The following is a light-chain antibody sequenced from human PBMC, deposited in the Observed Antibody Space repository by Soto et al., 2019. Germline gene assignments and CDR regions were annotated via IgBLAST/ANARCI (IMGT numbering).Light chain of an antibody. CDR3: QQYNKWPPYT. V-gene: IGKV3-15*01. CDR2: AAS. J-gene: IGKJ2*01. Sequence: EIVMTQSPATLSVSPGERATLSCRASQSVSSNFAWYQQKPGQAPRLLIYAASTRATGIPARSSGSGSGTEFTLTINSLQSEDFAVYYCQQYNKWPPYTFGQGTKLEIK. CDR1: QSVSSN.